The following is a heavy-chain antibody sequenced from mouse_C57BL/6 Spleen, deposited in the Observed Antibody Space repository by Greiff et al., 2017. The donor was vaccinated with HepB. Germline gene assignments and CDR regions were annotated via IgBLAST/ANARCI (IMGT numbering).Heavy chain of an antibody. V-gene: IGHV5-4*01. CDR1: GFTFSSYA. CDR3: ARDTLTGGAMDY. Sequence: DVKLVESGGGLVKPGGSLKLSCAASGFTFSSYAMSWVRQTPEKRLEWVATISDGGSYTYYPDNVKGRFTISRDNAKNNLYLQMSHLKSEDTAMYYCARDTLTGGAMDYWGQGTSVTVSS. J-gene: IGHJ4*01. CDR2: ISDGGSYT.